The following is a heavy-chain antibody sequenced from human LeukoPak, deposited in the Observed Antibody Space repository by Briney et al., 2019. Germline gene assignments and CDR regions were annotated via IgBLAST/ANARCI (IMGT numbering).Heavy chain of an antibody. CDR3: AADGWGRYSSGSNWFDP. CDR1: GFTFTSSA. Sequence: SVKVSCKASGFTFTSSAVQWGRQARGQRLEWIGWIVVGSGNTNYAQKFQERVTITRDMSTSTAYMELSSLRSEDTAVYYCAADGWGRYSSGSNWFDPWGQGTLVTVSS. J-gene: IGHJ5*02. D-gene: IGHD3-22*01. CDR2: IVVGSGNT. V-gene: IGHV1-58*01.